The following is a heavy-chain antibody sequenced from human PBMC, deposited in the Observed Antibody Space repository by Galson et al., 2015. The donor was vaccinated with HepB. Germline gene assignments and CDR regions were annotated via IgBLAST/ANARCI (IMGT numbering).Heavy chain of an antibody. J-gene: IGHJ6*02. Sequence: SLRLSCAASGFTFSSYEMNWVRQAPGKGLEWISYISSSGSIIYYADPVKGRFTISRDNAKNSLYLQMNSLRAEDTAVYYCARDQGNYYGSGSYSYYYYYGMDVWGQGTTVTVSS. D-gene: IGHD3-10*01. CDR3: ARDQGNYYGSGSYSYYYYYGMDV. V-gene: IGHV3-48*03. CDR2: ISSSGSII. CDR1: GFTFSSYE.